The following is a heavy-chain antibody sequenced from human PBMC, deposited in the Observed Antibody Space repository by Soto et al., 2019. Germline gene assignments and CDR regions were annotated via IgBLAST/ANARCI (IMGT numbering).Heavy chain of an antibody. D-gene: IGHD4-17*01. J-gene: IGHJ5*02. CDR2: ISSSGATI. CDR3: ARVFYGNWFDP. Sequence: GGSLRLSCAASGFTFSDYYMNWIRQAPGKGLEWVSYISSSGATIYYADSVKGRFTISRDNAKNSLYLQMNSLRAEDTAVYYCARVFYGNWFDPWGQGTLVTVSS. CDR1: GFTFSDYY. V-gene: IGHV3-11*01.